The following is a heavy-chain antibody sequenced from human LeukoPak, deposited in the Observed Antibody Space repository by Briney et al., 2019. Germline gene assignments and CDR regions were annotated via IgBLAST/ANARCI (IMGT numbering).Heavy chain of an antibody. CDR1: GGSFSGYY. J-gene: IGHJ6*02. CDR2: INHSGST. D-gene: IGHD4-17*01. Sequence: SETLSLTCAVYGGSFSGYYWSWIRQPPGKGLEWIGEINHSGSTNYNPSLKSRVTISVDTSKNQFSLKLSSVTAADTAVYYCARGPGTVSLNYYYYYGMDVWGQGTTVTVSS. CDR3: ARGPGTVSLNYYYYYGMDV. V-gene: IGHV4-34*01.